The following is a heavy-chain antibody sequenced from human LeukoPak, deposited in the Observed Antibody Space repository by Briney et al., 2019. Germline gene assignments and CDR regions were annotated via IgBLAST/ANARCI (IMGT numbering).Heavy chain of an antibody. CDR1: GYSFTSYN. Sequence: GASVKISCKTSGYSFTSYNLHWVRQAPGQRLEWMGIIKPSGGNTNYAQKFQGRVTMTRDTSTSTVYMELSSLRSEDTAVYYCASTYGRFDYWSQGTLVTVSS. D-gene: IGHD4-17*01. V-gene: IGHV1-46*01. CDR3: ASTYGRFDY. J-gene: IGHJ4*02. CDR2: IKPSGGNT.